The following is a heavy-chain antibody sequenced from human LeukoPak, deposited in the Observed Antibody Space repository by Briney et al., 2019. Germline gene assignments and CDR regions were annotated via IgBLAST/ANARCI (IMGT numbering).Heavy chain of an antibody. CDR2: IYYSGST. CDR1: GGSISSYY. CDR3: ARVSDYYYGMDV. V-gene: IGHV4-59*01. Sequence: SETLSLTCTLSGGSISSYYWSWIRQPPGKGREWIGYIYYSGSTNYNPSLKSRVTISVDTSKNQFSLKLSSVTAADTAVYYCARVSDYYYGMDVWGQGTTVTVSS. J-gene: IGHJ6*02.